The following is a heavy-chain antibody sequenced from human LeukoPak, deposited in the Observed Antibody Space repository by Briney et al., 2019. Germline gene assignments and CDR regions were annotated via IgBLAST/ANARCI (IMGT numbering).Heavy chain of an antibody. CDR1: GGSFSCYY. CDR3: ARGGIQLWPNTWVDP. V-gene: IGHV4-34*01. CDR2: INHSGST. D-gene: IGHD5-18*01. Sequence: SETLSLTCAVYGGSFSCYYWSWIRQPPGKGLEWIGEINHSGSTNYNPSLKSRVTISVDTSKNQFSLKLSSVTAADTAVYYCARGGIQLWPNTWVDPWGQGILVPVSS. J-gene: IGHJ5*02.